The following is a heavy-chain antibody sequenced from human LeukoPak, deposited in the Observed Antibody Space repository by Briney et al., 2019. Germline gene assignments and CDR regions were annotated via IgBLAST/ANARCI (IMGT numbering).Heavy chain of an antibody. CDR2: IWYDGSNK. V-gene: IGHV3-33*01. J-gene: IGHJ3*02. CDR1: GFTFSSYG. Sequence: GGSLRLSCAASGFTFSSYGMRWVRQAPGKGLEWVAVIWYDGSNKYYADSVKGRFTISRDNSKNTLYLQMNSLRAEDTAVYYCARDALGVYAFDIWGQGTMVTVSS. CDR3: ARDALGVYAFDI.